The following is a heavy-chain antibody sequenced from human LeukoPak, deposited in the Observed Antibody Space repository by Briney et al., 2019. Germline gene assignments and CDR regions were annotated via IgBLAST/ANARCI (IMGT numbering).Heavy chain of an antibody. CDR3: ARDPMEYYDFWSVPRAYLGYMDV. CDR1: GGTFSSYA. Sequence: SVKVSCKASGGTFSSYAISWVRQAPGQGLEWMGGIIPIFGTANYAQKFQGRVTITADESTSTAYMELSSLRSEDTAVYYCARDPMEYYDFWSVPRAYLGYMDVWGKGTTVTVSS. D-gene: IGHD3-3*01. CDR2: IIPIFGTA. J-gene: IGHJ6*03. V-gene: IGHV1-69*13.